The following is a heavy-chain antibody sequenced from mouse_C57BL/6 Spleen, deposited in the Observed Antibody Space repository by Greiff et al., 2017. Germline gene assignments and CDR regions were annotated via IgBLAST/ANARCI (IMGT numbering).Heavy chain of an antibody. J-gene: IGHJ3*01. V-gene: IGHV5-4*01. CDR1: GFTFSSYA. CDR3: ARGDGYLPFAY. D-gene: IGHD2-3*01. Sequence: VQVVESGGGLVKPGGSLKLSCAASGFTFSSYAMSWVRQTPEKRLEWVATISDGGSYTYYPDNVKGRFTISRDNAKNNLYLQMSHLKSEDTAMYYCARGDGYLPFAYWGQGTLVTVSA. CDR2: ISDGGSYT.